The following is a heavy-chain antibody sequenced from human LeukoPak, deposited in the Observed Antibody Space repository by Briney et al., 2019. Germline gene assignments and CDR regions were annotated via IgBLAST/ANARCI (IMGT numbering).Heavy chain of an antibody. D-gene: IGHD6-19*01. Sequence: SETLSLTCTVSGGSIRSYYWSWIRQTPGKGLEWIGYIYYSGSTNYNPSLKSRLTISVDTSKNQFSLKLSSVTAADTAVYYCARARYSSGWLNYYYMDVWGKGTTVTVSS. J-gene: IGHJ6*03. CDR3: ARARYSSGWLNYYYMDV. CDR2: IYYSGST. CDR1: GGSIRSYY. V-gene: IGHV4-59*12.